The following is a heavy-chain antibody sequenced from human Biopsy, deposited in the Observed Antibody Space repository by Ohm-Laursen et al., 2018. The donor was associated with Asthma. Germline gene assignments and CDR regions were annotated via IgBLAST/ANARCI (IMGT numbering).Heavy chain of an antibody. Sequence: SLRLSCAASGFAVSRDYMFWVRQAPGKGLEWVSVIYSGGTPHTADSVRGRFTISRDYSKNTLYLQMHSLRAEDTAVYYCARGDSSNWSHYYFDYRGQGTLVTVSS. V-gene: IGHV3-53*01. J-gene: IGHJ4*02. CDR1: GFAVSRDY. CDR3: ARGDSSNWSHYYFDY. CDR2: IYSGGTP. D-gene: IGHD3-22*01.